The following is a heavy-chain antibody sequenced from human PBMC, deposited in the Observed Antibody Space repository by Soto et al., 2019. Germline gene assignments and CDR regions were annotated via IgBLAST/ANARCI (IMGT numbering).Heavy chain of an antibody. V-gene: IGHV1-18*01. Sequence: QVHLVQSGAEVKKPGASVKVSCKASGYTFTSYGITWVRQAPGQGLEWMGWISAHNGNTDYAQKLQGRVIVTRDTSTSTAYMELRSLRSDDTAVYYCARVRYGDYWGQGALVTFSS. D-gene: IGHD1-1*01. CDR1: GYTFTSYG. J-gene: IGHJ4*02. CDR2: ISAHNGNT. CDR3: ARVRYGDY.